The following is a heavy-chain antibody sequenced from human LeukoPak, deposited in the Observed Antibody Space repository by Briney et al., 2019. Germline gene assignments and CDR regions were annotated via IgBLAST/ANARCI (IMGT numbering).Heavy chain of an antibody. D-gene: IGHD6-13*01. J-gene: IGHJ4*02. V-gene: IGHV3-66*01. CDR3: ARDHGSFFDY. Sequence: GGSLRLSCAASGFTFSSYAMSWVRQAPGKGLEWVSVIYSGGSTYYADSVKGRFTISRDNSKNTLYLQMNSLRAEDTAVYYCARDHGSFFDYWGQGTLVTVSS. CDR1: GFTFSSYA. CDR2: IYSGGST.